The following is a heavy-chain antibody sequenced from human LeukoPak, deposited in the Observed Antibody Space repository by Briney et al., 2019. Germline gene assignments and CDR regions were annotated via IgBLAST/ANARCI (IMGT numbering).Heavy chain of an antibody. CDR3: ARPLHLGYCSSTSCYTVPFDY. V-gene: IGHV3-20*04. J-gene: IGHJ4*02. Sequence: TGGSLRLSCAASGFTFDDYGMSWVRQAPGKELEWVSGINWNGGSTGYADSVKGRFTISRDNAKNSLYLQMNSLRAEDTALYYCARPLHLGYCSSTSCYTVPFDYWGQGTLVTVSS. D-gene: IGHD2-2*02. CDR2: INWNGGST. CDR1: GFTFDDYG.